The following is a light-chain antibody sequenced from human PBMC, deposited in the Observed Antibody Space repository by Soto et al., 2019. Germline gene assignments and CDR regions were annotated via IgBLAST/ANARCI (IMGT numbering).Light chain of an antibody. V-gene: IGLV4-69*01. CDR2: VNSDGSH. Sequence: QPVLTQSPSASASLGASVKLTCTLSSGHSSYAIAWHQQQAEKGPRFLMKVNSDGSHSKGDGIPDRFSGSSSGAERYLTIASLPSEDEADYYCQTWGTGIRVFGGGTKLTVL. CDR3: QTWGTGIRV. CDR1: SGHSSYA. J-gene: IGLJ3*02.